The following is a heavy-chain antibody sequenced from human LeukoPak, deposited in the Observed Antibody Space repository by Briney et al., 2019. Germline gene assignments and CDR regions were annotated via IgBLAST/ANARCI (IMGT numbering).Heavy chain of an antibody. V-gene: IGHV4-34*01. J-gene: IGHJ4*02. CDR2: INHSGST. CDR1: GGSFSGYY. CDR3: ARGDDYGDYAPFDY. D-gene: IGHD4-17*01. Sequence: SETLSLTCAVYGGSFSGYYWSWIRQPPGKGPEWIGEINHSGSTNYNPSLKSRVTISVDTSKNQFSLKLSSVTAADTAVYYCARGDDYGDYAPFDYWGQGTLVTVSS.